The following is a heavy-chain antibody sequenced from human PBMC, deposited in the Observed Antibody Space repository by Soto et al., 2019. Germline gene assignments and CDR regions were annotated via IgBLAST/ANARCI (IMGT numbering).Heavy chain of an antibody. D-gene: IGHD2-15*01. CDR1: GYTFTSYG. CDR2: ISAYNGNT. V-gene: IGHV1-18*01. CDR3: ARAPCSGGSCRSGFLDY. Sequence: ASVKVSCKASGYTFTSYGISWVRQAPGQGLEWMGWISAYNGNTNYAQKLQGRVTMTTDTSTSTAYMELRSLRSDDTAVYYCARAPCSGGSCRSGFLDYWGQGTLVTVS. J-gene: IGHJ4*02.